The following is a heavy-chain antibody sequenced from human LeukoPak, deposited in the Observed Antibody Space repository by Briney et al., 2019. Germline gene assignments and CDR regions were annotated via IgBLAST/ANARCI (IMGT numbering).Heavy chain of an antibody. Sequence: GGSLRLSCAASGFTFSSYAMSWVRQAPGKGLEWVSAISGSGGSPYYADSVKGRFTISRDNSKNTLYLQMNSLRAEDTAVYYCARDDSSGYALVGDAFDIWGQGTMVTVSS. CDR1: GFTFSSYA. V-gene: IGHV3-23*01. CDR2: ISGSGGSP. D-gene: IGHD3-22*01. CDR3: ARDDSSGYALVGDAFDI. J-gene: IGHJ3*02.